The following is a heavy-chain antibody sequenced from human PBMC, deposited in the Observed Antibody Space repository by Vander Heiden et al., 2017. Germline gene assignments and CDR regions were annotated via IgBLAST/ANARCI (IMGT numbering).Heavy chain of an antibody. CDR3: ARGYNYFDY. CDR2: INPAGGST. D-gene: IGHD5-18*01. Sequence: QAQLVQSGAQVKKPGPSVKVSCKASGYNFPSYYMHLVRLDPGQGLEWMGTINPAGGSTTYAQKFQGRVTMTRDTSTSTVYMELSSLRSEDTAVYYCARGYNYFDYWGQGTLVTVSS. J-gene: IGHJ4*02. V-gene: IGHV1-46*03. CDR1: GYNFPSYY.